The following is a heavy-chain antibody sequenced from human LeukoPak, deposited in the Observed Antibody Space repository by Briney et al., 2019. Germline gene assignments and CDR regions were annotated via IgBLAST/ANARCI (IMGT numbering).Heavy chain of an antibody. V-gene: IGHV4-59*01. J-gene: IGHJ3*02. CDR3: ARSYNAHYGAFDI. Sequence: SETLSLTCTVSGGSISSYYWSWIRQPPGKGLEWIGYIYYSGSTNYNPSLKSRVTISVDTSKNQFSLKLTSVTAADTAVYYCARSYNAHYGAFDIWGQGTMVTVSS. D-gene: IGHD4-17*01. CDR2: IYYSGST. CDR1: GGSISSYY.